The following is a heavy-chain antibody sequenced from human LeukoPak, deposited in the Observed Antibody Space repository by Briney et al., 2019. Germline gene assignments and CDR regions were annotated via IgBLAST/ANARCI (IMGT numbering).Heavy chain of an antibody. V-gene: IGHV1-2*02. CDR1: GYTFIGYY. CDR2: INPNSGGT. CDR3: ARKYGDYNAELAFDI. J-gene: IGHJ3*02. Sequence: GASVKVSCTASGYTFIGYYMYWVRQAPGQGPEWMGWINPNSGGTNYAQKFQGRVTMTRDTSISTAYMELSRLRSDDTAVYYCARKYGDYNAELAFDIWGQGTMVTVSS. D-gene: IGHD4-17*01.